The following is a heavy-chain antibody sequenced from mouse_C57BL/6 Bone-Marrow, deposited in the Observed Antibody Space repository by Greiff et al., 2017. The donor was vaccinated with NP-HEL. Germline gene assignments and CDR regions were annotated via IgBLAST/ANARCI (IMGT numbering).Heavy chain of an antibody. CDR3: ARHEGGANWDRYFDV. CDR2: FYPGSGSI. D-gene: IGHD4-1*01. Sequence: QVTLKVSGAELVKPGASVKLSCKASGYTFTEYTIHWVKQRSGQGLEWIGWFYPGSGSIKYNEKFKDKATLTADKSSSTVYMELSRLTSEDSAVYFCARHEGGANWDRYFDVWGTGTTVTVSS. J-gene: IGHJ1*03. CDR1: GYTFTEYT. V-gene: IGHV1-62-2*01.